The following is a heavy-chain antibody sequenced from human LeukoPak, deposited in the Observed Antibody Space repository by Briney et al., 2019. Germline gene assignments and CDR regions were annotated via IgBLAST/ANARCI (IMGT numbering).Heavy chain of an antibody. CDR2: ISAYNGNT. D-gene: IGHD4-17*01. V-gene: IGHV1-18*01. Sequence: GASVKVSCKASGGTFSNYAISWVRQAPGQGLEWMGWISAYNGNTNYAQKLQGRVTMTTDTSTSTAYMELRSLRSDDTAVYYCARVMHGEDDAFDIWGQGTMVTVSS. CDR1: GGTFSNYA. CDR3: ARVMHGEDDAFDI. J-gene: IGHJ3*02.